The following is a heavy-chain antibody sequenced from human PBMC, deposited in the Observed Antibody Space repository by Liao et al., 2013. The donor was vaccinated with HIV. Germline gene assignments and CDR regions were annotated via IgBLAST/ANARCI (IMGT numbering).Heavy chain of an antibody. Sequence: QVQLQQWGAGLLKPSETLSLTCAAYGGSFTDYYWSWIRQSPGKGLEWIGHISHSGTTHYNPSLKNRVSLSVATSSRQFSLRLSPVTAADTAVYFCARDTTIRPWASQPLTWFDPWGQGTLGHCLF. V-gene: IGHV4-34*01. J-gene: IGHJ5*02. CDR3: ARDTTIRPWASQPLTWFDP. CDR2: ISHSGTT. D-gene: IGHD5-12*01. CDR1: GGSFTDYY.